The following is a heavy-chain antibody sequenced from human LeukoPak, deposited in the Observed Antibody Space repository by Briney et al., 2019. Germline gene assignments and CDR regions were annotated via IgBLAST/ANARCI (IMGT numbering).Heavy chain of an antibody. D-gene: IGHD3-22*01. CDR3: ARETYYYDSSGYPDY. V-gene: IGHV3-48*03. CDR1: GFTFSSYE. CDR2: ISSSGSTI. Sequence: PGGSLRLSCAASGFTFSSYEMNWVRQAPGKGLEWVSYISSSGSTIYYADPVKGRFTISRDNAKNSLYLQMNSLRAEDTAVYYCARETYYYDSSGYPDYWGQGTLVTVSS. J-gene: IGHJ4*02.